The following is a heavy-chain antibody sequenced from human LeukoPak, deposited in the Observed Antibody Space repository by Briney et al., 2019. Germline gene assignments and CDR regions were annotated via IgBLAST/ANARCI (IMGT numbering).Heavy chain of an antibody. J-gene: IGHJ4*02. Sequence: GGSLRLSCAASGFTFSSYAMSWVCQAPGKGLEWVSIIGSSGGGIHYADSVKGRFTISRDNSKNALYLQMNSLRVEDTAVYYCAIDPNWGTHSWGQGVLVTVSS. CDR1: GFTFSSYA. CDR3: AIDPNWGTHS. D-gene: IGHD7-27*01. CDR2: IGSSGGGI. V-gene: IGHV3-23*01.